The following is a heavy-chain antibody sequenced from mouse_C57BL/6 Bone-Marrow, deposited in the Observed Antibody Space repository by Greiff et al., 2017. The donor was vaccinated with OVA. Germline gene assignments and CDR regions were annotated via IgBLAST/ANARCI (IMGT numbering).Heavy chain of an antibody. J-gene: IGHJ2*01. D-gene: IGHD4-1*01. CDR1: GFTFSSYG. Sequence: EVMLVESGGDLVKPGGSLKLSCAASGFTFSSYGMSWVRQTPDKRLEWVATISSGGSYTYYPDSVKGRFTISRDNDKNTLYLQMSSLKSEDTAMYYCARQGGTGTCLYYFDYWGQGTTLTVSS. CDR2: ISSGGSYT. CDR3: ARQGGTGTCLYYFDY. V-gene: IGHV5-6*01.